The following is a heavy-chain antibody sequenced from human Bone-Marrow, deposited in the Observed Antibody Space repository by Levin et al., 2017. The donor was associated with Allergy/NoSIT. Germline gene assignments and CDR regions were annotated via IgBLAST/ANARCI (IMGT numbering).Heavy chain of an antibody. V-gene: IGHV4-59*01. CDR2: MYYSGNT. CDR1: GGSMKNYY. D-gene: IGHD2-2*02. Sequence: PSETLSLTCTVSGGSMKNYYWSWLRQTPGKGLEWIGYMYYSGNTNYNPSLQSRATISGDTSKNQFSLRLSAVTPADTALYYCARGGDCDSDDACYTYAFDIWGQGTMVSVSS. J-gene: IGHJ3*02. CDR3: ARGGDCDSDDACYTYAFDI.